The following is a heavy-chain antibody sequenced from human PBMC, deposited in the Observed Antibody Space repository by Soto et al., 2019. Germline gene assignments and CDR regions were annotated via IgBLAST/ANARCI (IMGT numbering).Heavy chain of an antibody. D-gene: IGHD6-6*01. CDR1: SGSFSGYY. V-gene: IGHV4-34*01. CDR3: AGAPKVHASSQTRPGY. J-gene: IGHJ4*02. Sequence: PSETLSLTCSIYSGSFSGYYWSWIRQPPGKGLEWLGEISQSGNTNYSPSLKSRVSISIDTSMKQFSMNLASVSAAYTAVYYCAGAPKVHASSQTRPGYWAPGTLVNVSS. CDR2: ISQSGNT.